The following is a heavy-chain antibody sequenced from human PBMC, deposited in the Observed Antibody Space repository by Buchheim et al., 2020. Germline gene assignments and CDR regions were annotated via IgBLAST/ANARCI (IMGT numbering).Heavy chain of an antibody. Sequence: QVQLVQSGAEVKKPGSSVKVSCKASGGTFSSYAISWVRQAPGQGLEWMGRIIPILGIANYAQKFQGRVTITADKSTSTAYMELSSLRSEDTAVYYCARSRVRNFWSGYYYGMDVWGQGTT. D-gene: IGHD3-3*01. J-gene: IGHJ6*02. V-gene: IGHV1-69*04. CDR3: ARSRVRNFWSGYYYGMDV. CDR1: GGTFSSYA. CDR2: IIPILGIA.